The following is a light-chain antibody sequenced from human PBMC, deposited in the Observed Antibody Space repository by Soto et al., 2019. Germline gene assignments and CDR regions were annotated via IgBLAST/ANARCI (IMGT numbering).Light chain of an antibody. CDR1: QSVSSF. CDR3: QHRSSWPGA. Sequence: EVVLTQYPDTLSLSPGERATLSCRASQSVSSFLAWYQQKPGQAPRLLIYDASNRATGIPARFSGSGSGTDFTLTISSLEPEDFAVYYCQHRSSWPGAFGPGTKVDIK. J-gene: IGKJ3*01. CDR2: DAS. V-gene: IGKV3-11*01.